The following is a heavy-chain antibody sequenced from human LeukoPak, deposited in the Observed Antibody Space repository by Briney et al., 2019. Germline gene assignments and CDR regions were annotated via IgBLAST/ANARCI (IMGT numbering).Heavy chain of an antibody. J-gene: IGHJ4*02. CDR2: ISGSGLST. Sequence: PGGSLRLSCAASGFTFHGYPMTWVRQAPGKGLEWVSTISGSGLSTYYADSVKGRFSISRDNSNQTLYLQMSSVRADDTAVYYCARGQGVVGATTRGYFGYRGQGALVTVSS. CDR1: GFTFHGYP. CDR3: ARGQGVVGATTRGYFGY. V-gene: IGHV3-23*01. D-gene: IGHD1-26*01.